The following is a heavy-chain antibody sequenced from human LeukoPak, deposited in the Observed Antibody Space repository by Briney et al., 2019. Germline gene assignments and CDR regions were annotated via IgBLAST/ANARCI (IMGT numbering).Heavy chain of an antibody. CDR3: AGQGGSYPFDY. CDR1: GGSISSSSYY. Sequence: SETLSLTCTASGGSISSSSYYWGWIRQPPGKGLEWIGSIYYSGSTYYDPSLKSRVTMSVDTSKKQFSLRLSSVTAADTAVYYCAGQGGSYPFDYWGQGTLVTVSS. D-gene: IGHD1-26*01. V-gene: IGHV4-39*01. J-gene: IGHJ4*02. CDR2: IYYSGST.